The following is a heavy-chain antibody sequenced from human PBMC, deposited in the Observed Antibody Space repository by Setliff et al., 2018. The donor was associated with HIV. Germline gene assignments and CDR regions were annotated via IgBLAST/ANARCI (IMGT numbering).Heavy chain of an antibody. V-gene: IGHV4-31*01. D-gene: IGHD2-21*02. CDR1: GGSISSGGYY. CDR3: ARNCGGDCSGDAFDI. CDR2: IYYSGST. J-gene: IGHJ3*02. Sequence: SLTCTVSGGSISSGGYYWSWIRQHPGKGLEWIGYIYYSGSTYYNPSLKSLVTISVDTSKNQFSLKLSSVTAADTAVYYCARNCGGDCSGDAFDIWGQGTMVTVSS.